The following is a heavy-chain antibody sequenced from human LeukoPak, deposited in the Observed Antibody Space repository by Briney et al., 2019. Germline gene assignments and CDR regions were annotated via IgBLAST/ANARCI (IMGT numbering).Heavy chain of an antibody. CDR3: VRDLIRDGLHDTFDI. CDR1: GDSVSSPNYY. Sequence: SETLSLTCTVSGDSVSSPNYYWNWIRQSPGKGLEWIGYIYNSGRTNYNPSLKSRVTISVDTSKNQFSLRLSSVTAADTAVYYCVRDLIRDGLHDTFDIWGQGTMVTVSS. CDR2: IYNSGRT. J-gene: IGHJ3*02. V-gene: IGHV4-61*01. D-gene: IGHD3-10*01.